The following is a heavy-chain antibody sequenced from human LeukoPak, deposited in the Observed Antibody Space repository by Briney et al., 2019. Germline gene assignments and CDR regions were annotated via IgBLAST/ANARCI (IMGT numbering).Heavy chain of an antibody. CDR3: ATIGDGYNNDAFDI. CDR2: ISSSSSYI. Sequence: PGGSLRLSCAASGFTVSSNYMNWVRQAPGKGLEWVSSISSSSSYIYYADSVKGRFTISRDNAKNSLYLQMNSLRAEDTAVYYCATIGDGYNNDAFDIWGQGTMVTVSS. CDR1: GFTVSSNY. D-gene: IGHD5-24*01. V-gene: IGHV3-21*01. J-gene: IGHJ3*02.